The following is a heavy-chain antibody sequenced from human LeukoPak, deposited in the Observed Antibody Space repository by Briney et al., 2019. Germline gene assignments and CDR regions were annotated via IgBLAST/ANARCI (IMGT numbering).Heavy chain of an antibody. CDR2: ISSSSSYI. Sequence: GGSLRLSCAASGFTFSSYSMNWVRQAPGKGLEWVSSISSSSSYIYYADSVKGRFTISRDNAKNSLYLQMNSLRAEDTAVYYCARVGGNYYSTRDYWGQGTLVTVSS. D-gene: IGHD1-26*01. J-gene: IGHJ4*02. CDR1: GFTFSSYS. CDR3: ARVGGNYYSTRDY. V-gene: IGHV3-21*01.